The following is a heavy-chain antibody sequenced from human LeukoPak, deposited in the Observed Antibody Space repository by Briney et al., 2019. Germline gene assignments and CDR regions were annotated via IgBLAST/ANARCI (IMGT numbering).Heavy chain of an antibody. Sequence: ASVKVSCKASGYTFTSYGISWVRQAPGQGLEWMGWISAYNGNTNYAQKLQGRVTMTTDTSTSTAYMELRSLRSDDTAVYYCARRGYSGYLMGAFDIWGQGTMVTVSS. D-gene: IGHD5-12*01. CDR3: ARRGYSGYLMGAFDI. J-gene: IGHJ3*02. V-gene: IGHV1-18*01. CDR2: ISAYNGNT. CDR1: GYTFTSYG.